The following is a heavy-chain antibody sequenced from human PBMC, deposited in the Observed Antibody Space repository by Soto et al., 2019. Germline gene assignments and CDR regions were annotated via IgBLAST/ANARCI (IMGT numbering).Heavy chain of an antibody. V-gene: IGHV1-69*01. Sequence: QVQLVQSGAEVKKPGSSVKVSCKASGGTFSSYAISWVRQAPGQGLEWMGGIIPIFGTANYAQKFQGRVTITADESTSTAYMELSSLRSEDTAVYYCARSGVIVVVVAAYDAFDICGQGTMVTVSS. J-gene: IGHJ3*02. CDR1: GGTFSSYA. CDR3: ARSGVIVVVVAAYDAFDI. CDR2: IIPIFGTA. D-gene: IGHD2-15*01.